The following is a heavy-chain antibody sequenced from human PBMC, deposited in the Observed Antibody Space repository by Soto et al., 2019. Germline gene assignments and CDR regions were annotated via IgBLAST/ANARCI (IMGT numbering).Heavy chain of an antibody. J-gene: IGHJ6*02. D-gene: IGHD6-19*01. CDR3: ARDVGGSGWYYYYYGMDV. CDR2: ISAYNGNT. Sequence: ASVKVSCKASGYTFTSYGISWVRQAPGQGLEWMGWISAYNGNTNYAQKLQGRVTMTTDTSTSTAYMELRSLRSDDTAVYYCARDVGGSGWYYYYYGMDVWGQGTTVTVSS. V-gene: IGHV1-18*01. CDR1: GYTFTSYG.